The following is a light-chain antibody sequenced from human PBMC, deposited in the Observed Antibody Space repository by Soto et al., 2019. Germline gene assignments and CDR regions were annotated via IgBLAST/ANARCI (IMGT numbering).Light chain of an antibody. CDR1: NNDVGAYPY. CDR3: SSFATSGTTVI. V-gene: IGLV2-14*01. J-gene: IGLJ2*01. Sequence: QSALTQPASVSGSPGQSITISCTGTNNDVGAYPYVSWYQQHPGTAPKLIIYEVTNRPSGISDRFSGSKSGNTASLTISGLQAEDEYDYYCSSFATSGTTVIFGGGTKLTVL. CDR2: EVT.